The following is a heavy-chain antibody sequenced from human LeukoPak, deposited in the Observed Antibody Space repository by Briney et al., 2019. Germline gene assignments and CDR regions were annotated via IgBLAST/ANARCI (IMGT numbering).Heavy chain of an antibody. V-gene: IGHV3-21*01. Sequence: TTGGSLRLSCAASGFTFSSYSMNWVRQAPGKGLEWVSSISSSSSYIYYADSVKGRFTISRDNAKNSLYLQMNSLRAEDTAVYYCASQVGYYDSSGYAFDIWGQGTMVTVSS. J-gene: IGHJ3*02. CDR3: ASQVGYYDSSGYAFDI. CDR2: ISSSSSYI. D-gene: IGHD3-22*01. CDR1: GFTFSSYS.